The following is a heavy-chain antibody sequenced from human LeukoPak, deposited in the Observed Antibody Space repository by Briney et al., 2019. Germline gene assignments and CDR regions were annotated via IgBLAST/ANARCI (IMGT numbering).Heavy chain of an antibody. V-gene: IGHV3-30*18. CDR1: GFTFSSYG. J-gene: IGHJ4*02. CDR2: ISYDGSNK. D-gene: IGHD6-19*01. CDR3: AKDRIAVAGTPGY. Sequence: PGGSLRLSCAASGFTFSSYGMHWVRQAPGKGLEWVAVISYDGSNKYYADSVEGRFTISRDNSKNTLYLQMNSLRAEDTAVYYCAKDRIAVAGTPGYWGQGTLVTVSS.